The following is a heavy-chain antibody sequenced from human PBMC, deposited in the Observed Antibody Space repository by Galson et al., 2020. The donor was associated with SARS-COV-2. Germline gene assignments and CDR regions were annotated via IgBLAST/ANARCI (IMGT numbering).Heavy chain of an antibody. CDR1: ASASIRIYY. D-gene: IGHD2-15*01. Sequence: ASETLSLTCNVSASASIRIYYWTWIRQSAGKGLEWIGRIHGSGTTFYNPSLRGRITMSVDSSRSYFSLNLTSVTAADTAVYYCVRELANGWFFDLWGRGTQVTVSS. V-gene: IGHV4-4*07. J-gene: IGHJ2*01. CDR2: IHGSGTT. CDR3: VRELANGWFFDL.